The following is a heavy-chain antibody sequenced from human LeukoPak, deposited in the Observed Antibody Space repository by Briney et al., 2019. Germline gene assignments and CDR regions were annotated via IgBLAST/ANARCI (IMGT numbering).Heavy chain of an antibody. Sequence: SETLSLTCNVSGGSISGYHWSWIRQPPGKGLEWLGYIYYSGSSNYNPSFKSRVTISADTSKNQFSLKLSSVTAADTAVYYCARVPRSYYYYYYMDVWGKGTTVTVSS. CDR1: GGSISGYH. J-gene: IGHJ6*03. V-gene: IGHV4-59*01. CDR3: ARVPRSYYYYYYMDV. CDR2: IYYSGSS.